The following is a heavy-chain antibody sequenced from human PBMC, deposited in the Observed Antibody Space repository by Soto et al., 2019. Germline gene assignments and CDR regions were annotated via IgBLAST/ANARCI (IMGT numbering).Heavy chain of an antibody. CDR2: IYYSGTT. J-gene: IGHJ3*02. V-gene: IGHV4-31*02. CDR3: ARDLDIAVAPRGAFDI. D-gene: IGHD6-19*01. Sequence: WTWIRQHPGKGLEWIGHIYYSGTTYYNPSLKSRVTISLDTSKNQFSLNLNSVTAADTAVYYCARDLDIAVAPRGAFDIWGQGTMVTVSS.